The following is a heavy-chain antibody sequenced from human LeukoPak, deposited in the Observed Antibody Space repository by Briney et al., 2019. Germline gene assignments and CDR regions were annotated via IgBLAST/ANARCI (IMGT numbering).Heavy chain of an antibody. Sequence: PGRSLRLSCAASGFTFEHYAMHWVRQAPGKGLECVSGISWDSGNIGYADSVKGRFTISRDNAKNSLYLQMNSLRPEDTALYYCAKALYGSGSYHNYAFEYWGQGTLVTVSS. CDR1: GFTFEHYA. CDR2: ISWDSGNI. J-gene: IGHJ4*02. D-gene: IGHD3-10*01. V-gene: IGHV3-9*01. CDR3: AKALYGSGSYHNYAFEY.